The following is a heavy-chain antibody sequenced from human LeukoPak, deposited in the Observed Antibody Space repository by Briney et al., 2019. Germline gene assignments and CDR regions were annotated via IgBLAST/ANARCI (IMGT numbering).Heavy chain of an antibody. D-gene: IGHD3-16*02. J-gene: IGHJ4*02. CDR1: GGSISSSSYY. CDR2: IYYSGST. V-gene: IGHV4-61*01. Sequence: SETLSLTCTVSGGSISSSSYYWSWIRQPPGKGPEWIGYIYYSGSTNYNPSLKSRVTISVDTSKNQFSLKLSSVTAADTAVYYCARVYYDYVWGSYRTQYYFDYWGQGTLVTVSS. CDR3: ARVYYDYVWGSYRTQYYFDY.